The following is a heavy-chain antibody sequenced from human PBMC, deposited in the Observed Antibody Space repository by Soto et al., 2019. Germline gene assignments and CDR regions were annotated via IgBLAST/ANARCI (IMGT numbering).Heavy chain of an antibody. V-gene: IGHV1-2*04. CDR3: ARALRLQYYYDSSSFDP. CDR1: GYTFTGYY. CDR2: INPNSGGT. J-gene: IGHJ5*02. Sequence: QVQLVQSGAEVKKPGASVKVSCKASGYTFTGYYMHWVRQAPGQGLEWMGWINPNSGGTNYAQKFQGWVTMTRDTSISTAYMELSRLRSDDTAVYYCARALRLQYYYDSSSFDPWGQGTLVTVSS. D-gene: IGHD3-22*01.